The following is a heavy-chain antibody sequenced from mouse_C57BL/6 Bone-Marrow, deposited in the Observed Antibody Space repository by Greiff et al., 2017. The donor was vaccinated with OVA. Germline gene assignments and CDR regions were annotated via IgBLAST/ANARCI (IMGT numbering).Heavy chain of an antibody. D-gene: IGHD4-1*01. CDR3: ARSLGRGGY. Sequence: QVQLQQPGAELVRPGPSVKLSCKASGYTFTSYWMHWVKQRPGQGLEWIGVIDPSDSYTNYNQKFKGKATLTVDTSSSTAYMQLSSLTSEDSAVYYCARSLGRGGYWGQGTTLTVSS. J-gene: IGHJ2*01. CDR1: GYTFTSYW. V-gene: IGHV1-59*01. CDR2: IDPSDSYT.